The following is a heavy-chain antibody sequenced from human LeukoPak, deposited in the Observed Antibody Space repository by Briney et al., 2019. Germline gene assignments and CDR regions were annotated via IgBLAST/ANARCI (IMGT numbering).Heavy chain of an antibody. CDR3: ARWHDFWSGYYDY. CDR2: IYYSGST. Sequence: PSETLSLTCAVYGGSFSGYYWSWIRQPPGKGLEWIGYIYYSGSTNYNPSLRSRVTISVDTSKNQFSLKLSSVTAADTAVYYCARWHDFWSGYYDYWGQGALVTVSS. CDR1: GGSFSGYY. J-gene: IGHJ4*02. D-gene: IGHD3-3*01. V-gene: IGHV4-59*01.